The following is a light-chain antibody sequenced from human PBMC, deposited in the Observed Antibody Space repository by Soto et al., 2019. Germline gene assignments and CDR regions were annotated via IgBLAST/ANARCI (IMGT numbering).Light chain of an antibody. V-gene: IGLV1-44*01. CDR2: GSD. CDR3: AAWDDSLNGWV. J-gene: IGLJ3*02. Sequence: QSVLTQPPSASGTPGQRVTISCSGSSSNIGSNTVNWYQQLPGTAPKLLIYGSDQRPSGVPDQFSGSKSGTSASLAISVLQSADEADYYCAAWDDSLNGWVFGGGTKLTVL. CDR1: SSNIGSNT.